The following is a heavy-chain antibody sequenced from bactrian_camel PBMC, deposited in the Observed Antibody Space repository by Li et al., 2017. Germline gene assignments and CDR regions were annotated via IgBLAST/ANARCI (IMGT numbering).Heavy chain of an antibody. Sequence: HVQLVESGGGSAQAGGSLRLSCEASGRSVNDNCFAWFRQATGKEREGVAHISTRAAQTYYADSVKGRFTISRDNGQTTVYLQMNDLEPEDSGVYYCAALCRGQWDSPDCTYWGQGTQVTVS. CDR3: AALCRGQWDSPDCTY. J-gene: IGHJ4*01. CDR1: GRSVNDNC. CDR2: ISTRAAQT. D-gene: IGHD3*01. V-gene: IGHV3-3*01.